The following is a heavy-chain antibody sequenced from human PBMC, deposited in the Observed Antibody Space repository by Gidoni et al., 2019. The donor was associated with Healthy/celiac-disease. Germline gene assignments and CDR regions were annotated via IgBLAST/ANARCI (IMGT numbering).Heavy chain of an antibody. CDR1: GFPLSTSGVG. J-gene: IGHJ3*02. CDR2: IYWNDDK. V-gene: IGHV2-5*01. Sequence: QITLKESGPTLVKPTQTLTLTCAFSGFPLSTSGVGVGWIRQPPGKALEWLALIYWNDDKRYSPSLKSRLTITKDTSKNQVVLTMTNMDPVDTATYYCAHIVTVPDAFDIWGQGTMVTVSS. CDR3: AHIVTVPDAFDI.